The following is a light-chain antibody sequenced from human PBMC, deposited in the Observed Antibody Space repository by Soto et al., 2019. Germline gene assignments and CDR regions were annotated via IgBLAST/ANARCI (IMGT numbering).Light chain of an antibody. CDR1: QSIYTK. J-gene: IGKJ5*01. CDR2: DAS. CDR3: PQYGSSVT. V-gene: IGKV3-20*01. Sequence: EIVLTQSPGTLSLSPGEGATLSCRASQSIYTKLAWYQKKSGQAPRLLIYDASTRAYGIPDRCSGSGSETDFSLTISRLEPEDFTIYYLPQYGSSVTFGQGTRLEIK.